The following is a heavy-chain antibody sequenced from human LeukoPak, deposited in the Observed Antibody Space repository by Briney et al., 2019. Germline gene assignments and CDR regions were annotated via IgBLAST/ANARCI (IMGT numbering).Heavy chain of an antibody. CDR1: GGPFSTHA. CDR2: VVPIFGTA. CDR3: AKSTGWTTQHFYFDY. D-gene: IGHD2-8*02. V-gene: IGHV1-69*06. Sequence: SVKVSCKASGGPFSTHAISWVRQVPGQGLEWMGAVVPIFGTANYAQKFQGRVTITADKSTSTAYMELSSLRSEDTAVYYCAKSTGWTTQHFYFDYWGQGTLVTVSS. J-gene: IGHJ4*02.